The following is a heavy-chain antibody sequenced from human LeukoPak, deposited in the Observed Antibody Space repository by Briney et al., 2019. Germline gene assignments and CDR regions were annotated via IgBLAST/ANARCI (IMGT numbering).Heavy chain of an antibody. CDR3: AREVYCGGDCYSGFDY. D-gene: IGHD2-21*02. J-gene: IGHJ4*02. V-gene: IGHV4-59*01. Sequence: ASETLSLTCTVSGGSISTYFWSWIRQPPGKGLEWIGYIYYSGSTNYNPSLKSRVTISVDTSKNQFSPKLSSVTAADTAVYYCAREVYCGGDCYSGFDYWGQGTLVTVSS. CDR1: GGSISTYF. CDR2: IYYSGST.